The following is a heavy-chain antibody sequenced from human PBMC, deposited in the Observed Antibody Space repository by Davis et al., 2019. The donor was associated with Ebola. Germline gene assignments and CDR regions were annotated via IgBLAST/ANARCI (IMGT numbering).Heavy chain of an antibody. Sequence: SETLSLTCAVYGGSFSGYYWSWIRQPPGKGLEWIGEINHSGSTNYNPSLKSRVTISVDTSKNQFSLNLRSVTAADTAVYYCARGDSYYDPSGFYAGPEAPDHWGQGTLVSVSS. J-gene: IGHJ4*02. CDR1: GGSFSGYY. CDR2: INHSGST. CDR3: ARGDSYYDPSGFYAGPEAPDH. D-gene: IGHD3-22*01. V-gene: IGHV4-34*01.